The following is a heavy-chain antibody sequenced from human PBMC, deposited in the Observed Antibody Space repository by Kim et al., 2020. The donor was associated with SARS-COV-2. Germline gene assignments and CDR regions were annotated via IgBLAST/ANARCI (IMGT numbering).Heavy chain of an antibody. D-gene: IGHD1-1*01. J-gene: IGHJ3*02. V-gene: IGHV1-8*01. CDR3: ARGTTFDDAFDI. CDR1: GYTFTSYY. CDR2: MNPNSGNT. Sequence: ASVKVSCKASGYTFTSYYINWVRQATGQGLEWMGWMNPNSGNTGYAQKFQGRVTMTRNTSISTAYMELSSLRSEDTAVYYCARGTTFDDAFDIWGQGTMVTVSS.